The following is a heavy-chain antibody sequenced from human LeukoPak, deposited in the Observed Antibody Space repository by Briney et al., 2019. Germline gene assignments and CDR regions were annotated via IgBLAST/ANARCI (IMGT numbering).Heavy chain of an antibody. CDR2: ISSSSSYI. Sequence: GGSLRLSCAASGFTFSSYSMNWVRHAPGKGLEWVSSISSSSSYIYYADSVKGRFTISRDNAKNSLYLQMNSLRAEDTAVYYCAREGQQLALDYWGQGTLVTVSS. J-gene: IGHJ4*02. V-gene: IGHV3-21*01. D-gene: IGHD6-13*01. CDR3: AREGQQLALDY. CDR1: GFTFSSYS.